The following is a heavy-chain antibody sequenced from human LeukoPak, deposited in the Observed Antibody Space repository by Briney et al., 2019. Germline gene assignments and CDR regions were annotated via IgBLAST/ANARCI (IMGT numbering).Heavy chain of an antibody. D-gene: IGHD3-22*01. J-gene: IGHJ4*02. Sequence: ASVKVSCKASGYTFTGYYMHWVRQAPGQGLEWMGWINPNSGGTNYAQKFQGRATMTRDTSISPAYMELSRLRSDDTAVYYCARWPASGYYDSRAKYYFDYWGQGTLVTVSS. CDR2: INPNSGGT. V-gene: IGHV1-2*02. CDR3: ARWPASGYYDSRAKYYFDY. CDR1: GYTFTGYY.